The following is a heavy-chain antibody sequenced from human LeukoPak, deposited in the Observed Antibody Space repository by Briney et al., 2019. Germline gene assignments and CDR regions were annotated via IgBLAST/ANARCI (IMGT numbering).Heavy chain of an antibody. D-gene: IGHD6-19*01. CDR2: IQQHGSEK. CDR3: ARGPIAVAGPRFDY. CDR1: GFTFSSYW. V-gene: IGHV3-7*01. J-gene: IGHJ4*02. Sequence: VGSLRLSCAASGFTFSSYWMSWVRQAPGKGLEWVANIQQHGSEKYYVDSVKGRFTTSRDNAKNSLYLQMNSLRAEDTAVYYCARGPIAVAGPRFDYWGQGTLVTVSS.